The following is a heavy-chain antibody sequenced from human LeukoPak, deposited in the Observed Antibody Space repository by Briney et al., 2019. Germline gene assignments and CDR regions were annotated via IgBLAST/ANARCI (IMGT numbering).Heavy chain of an antibody. CDR1: GFTFSDPY. V-gene: IGHV4-34*08. CDR2: IYHSGST. Sequence: PGGSLRLSCAASGFTFSDPYVDWVRQAPGKGLEWIGEIYHSGSTNYNPSLKSRVTISVDKSKNQFSLKLSSVTAADTAVYYCALDILTGYFDYWGQGTLVTVSS. CDR3: ALDILTGYFDY. J-gene: IGHJ4*02. D-gene: IGHD3-9*01.